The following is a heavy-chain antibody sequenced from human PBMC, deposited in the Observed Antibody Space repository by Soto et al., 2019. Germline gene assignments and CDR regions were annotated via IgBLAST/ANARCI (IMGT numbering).Heavy chain of an antibody. V-gene: IGHV1-69*08. Sequence: QVQLVQSGAEVKKPGSSVKVSCKASGGTFSSYNISWVRQAPGPGLEWMGRIIPILGIANYAQKFQGRVTITADKSTSTAYMELSSLRSEDTAVYYCARDNYDSRGYYYGHQHWGQGTLVTVSS. CDR2: IIPILGIA. CDR3: ARDNYDSRGYYYGHQH. J-gene: IGHJ1*01. CDR1: GGTFSSYN. D-gene: IGHD3-22*01.